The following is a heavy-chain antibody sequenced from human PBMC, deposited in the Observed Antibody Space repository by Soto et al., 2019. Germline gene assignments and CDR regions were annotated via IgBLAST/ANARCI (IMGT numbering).Heavy chain of an antibody. V-gene: IGHV4-34*12. J-gene: IGHJ4*02. D-gene: IGHD5-18*01. Sequence: SDTLSLTCVVYGGSFSGYFLSWIRQPPGKGLEWVGEVINSGSTNYNPSLNSRVTISVDTSKNQFSLKLSSVTAAATAGYYCARRYGSCFGYWGQGSLVTAAS. CDR1: GGSFSGYF. CDR2: VINSGST. CDR3: ARRYGSCFGY.